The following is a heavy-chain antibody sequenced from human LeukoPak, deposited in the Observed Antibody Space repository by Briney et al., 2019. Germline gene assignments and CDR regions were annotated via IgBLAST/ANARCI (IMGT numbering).Heavy chain of an antibody. CDR1: GGTFSSYA. D-gene: IGHD2-2*01. CDR2: IIPIFGTA. Sequence: SVKVSCKASGGTFSSYAISWVRQAPGQGLEWMGGIIPIFGTANYAQKFQGRVTITTDESTSTAYMELSSLRSEDTAVYYCASGEVPAAIGVYYYYYMDVWGKGTTVTVSS. J-gene: IGHJ6*03. V-gene: IGHV1-69*05. CDR3: ASGEVPAAIGVYYYYYMDV.